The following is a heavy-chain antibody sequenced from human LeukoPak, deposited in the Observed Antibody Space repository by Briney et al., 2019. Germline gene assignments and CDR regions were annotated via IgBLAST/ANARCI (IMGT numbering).Heavy chain of an antibody. V-gene: IGHV3-73*01. D-gene: IGHD2-2*01. J-gene: IGHJ4*02. CDR1: GFTFSGSA. CDR3: TRPSGYCNNTSCSKLDY. Sequence: PGGSLRLSCAASGFTFSGSAIHWVRQTSGKGLEWVGRIRSKANSYATAYAASVKGRFTISRDDSKNTAYLQMNSLKTEDTAVYYCTRPSGYCNNTSCSKLDYWGQGTLVTVSS. CDR2: IRSKANSYAT.